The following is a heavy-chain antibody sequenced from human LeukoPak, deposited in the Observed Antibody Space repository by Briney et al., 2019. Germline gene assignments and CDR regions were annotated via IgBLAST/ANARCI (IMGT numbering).Heavy chain of an antibody. D-gene: IGHD2-2*01. CDR3: AIGGDSSTSCYRCFNY. V-gene: IGHV5-51*01. Sequence: GESLQISCKGSGYRFPNYWIGWVRQVPGKGLEWMGIIYPGDSDTRYSPSFQGQVTISADKSIGTAYLQWSSPKSSDTAMYYCAIGGDSSTSCYRCFNYWGQGTLVTVSS. CDR1: GYRFPNYW. J-gene: IGHJ4*02. CDR2: IYPGDSDT.